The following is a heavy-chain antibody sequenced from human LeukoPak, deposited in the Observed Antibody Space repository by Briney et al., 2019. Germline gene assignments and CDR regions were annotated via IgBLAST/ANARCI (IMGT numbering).Heavy chain of an antibody. Sequence: SSETLSLTCTVSGYSISSGYYWGWIRQPPGKGLEWIGSIYHSGSTYYNPSLKSRVTISVDTSKNKFSLKLSSVTAADTAVYYCARDGGLAYSGEFDYWGQGTLVTVSS. D-gene: IGHD2-15*01. CDR3: ARDGGLAYSGEFDY. CDR1: GYSISSGYY. J-gene: IGHJ4*02. V-gene: IGHV4-38-2*02. CDR2: IYHSGST.